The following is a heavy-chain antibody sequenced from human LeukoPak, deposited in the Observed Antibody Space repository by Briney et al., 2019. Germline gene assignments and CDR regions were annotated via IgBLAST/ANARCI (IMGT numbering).Heavy chain of an antibody. CDR2: LYYSGST. CDR3: AGGVFYYDTSGRGYYFDY. V-gene: IGHV4-39*01. Sequence: SETLSLTCTVSGXSISSSTYYWGWIRQPPGKGLEWIGSLYYSGSTYYNPSLKSRVTISVDTSKNQFSLKLTSVTAADTAVYYCAGGVFYYDTSGRGYYFDYWGQGTLVTVSS. J-gene: IGHJ4*02. CDR1: GXSISSSTYY. D-gene: IGHD3-22*01.